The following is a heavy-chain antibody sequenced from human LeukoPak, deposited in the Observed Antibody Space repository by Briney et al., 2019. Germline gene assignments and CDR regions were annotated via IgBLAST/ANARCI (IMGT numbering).Heavy chain of an antibody. D-gene: IGHD6-13*01. CDR2: IYYSGST. V-gene: IGHV4-39*07. CDR3: ARRSSSWYYFED. J-gene: IGHJ4*02. Sequence: SETLSLTCTVSGGSITSSDYWWAWIRLPPGRGLEWIGSIYYSGSTYYNPPLKSRATISVDTSKNQFSLKLSSVTAADAAVYFCARRSSSWYYFEDWGQGTLVTVSS. CDR1: GGSITSSDYW.